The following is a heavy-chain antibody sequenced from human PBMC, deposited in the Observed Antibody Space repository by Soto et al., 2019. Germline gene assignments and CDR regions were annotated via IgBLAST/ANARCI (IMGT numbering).Heavy chain of an antibody. Sequence: GGSLRLSCAASGFTFSHYALHWLRQTPGKGLEWVAYISYHGNTEKYADSVKGRFTISRDNYKKEVYLQMNSLRIEDTAVYYCARVGLNVFRAANDSYNWFEPWGQGTLVTVSS. CDR3: ARVGLNVFRAANDSYNWFEP. CDR1: GFTFSHYA. V-gene: IGHV3-30*04. J-gene: IGHJ5*02. CDR2: ISYHGNTE. D-gene: IGHD6-25*01.